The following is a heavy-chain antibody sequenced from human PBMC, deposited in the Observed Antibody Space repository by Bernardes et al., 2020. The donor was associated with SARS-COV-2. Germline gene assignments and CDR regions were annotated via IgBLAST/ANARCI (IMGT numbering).Heavy chain of an antibody. D-gene: IGHD3-10*01. CDR1: GFTFSSYG. CDR2: IKQDGSEK. Sequence: GGSLRLSCAASGFTFSSYGMSWVRQAPGKGLEWVANIKQDGSEKYYVDSVKGRFTISRDNAKNSLYLQMNSLRAEDTAVYYCARDPYDPYGEFDYWGQGTLVTVSS. V-gene: IGHV3-7*01. J-gene: IGHJ4*02. CDR3: ARDPYDPYGEFDY.